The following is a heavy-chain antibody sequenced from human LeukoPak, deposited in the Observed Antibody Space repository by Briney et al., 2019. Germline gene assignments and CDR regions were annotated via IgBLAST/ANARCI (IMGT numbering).Heavy chain of an antibody. J-gene: IGHJ4*02. Sequence: PSETLSLTCTVSGGSISTYYWSWIRQPPGKGLEWIGYIYYSGSTNYNPSLKSRVTTSVDTSKNQFSPKLSSVTAADTAVYYCARDTGTVVDYWGQGTLVTVSS. CDR1: GGSISTYY. D-gene: IGHD4-23*01. V-gene: IGHV4-59*01. CDR2: IYYSGST. CDR3: ARDTGTVVDY.